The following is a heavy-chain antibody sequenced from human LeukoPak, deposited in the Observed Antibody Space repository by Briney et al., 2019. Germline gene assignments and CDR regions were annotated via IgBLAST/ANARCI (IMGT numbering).Heavy chain of an antibody. Sequence: GGSLRLSCGASGFTFSRYAMSWVRQAPGKGLQWVSQIDGSGGAIYYADSVRGRFTISRDNSKNTLYLQMNSLRAEDTAVYYCAKDFSYYDSSGDYYFDYWGQGTLVTVSS. J-gene: IGHJ4*02. CDR1: GFTFSRYA. CDR2: IDGSGGAI. D-gene: IGHD3-22*01. CDR3: AKDFSYYDSSGDYYFDY. V-gene: IGHV3-23*01.